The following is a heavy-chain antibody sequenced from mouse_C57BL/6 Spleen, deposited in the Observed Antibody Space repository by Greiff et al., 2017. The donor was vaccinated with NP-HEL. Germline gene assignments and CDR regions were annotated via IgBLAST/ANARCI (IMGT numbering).Heavy chain of an antibody. D-gene: IGHD2-3*01. V-gene: IGHV5-17*01. J-gene: IGHJ1*03. CDR1: GFTFSDYG. CDR3: AREGNGYYLGSFDV. CDR2: ISSGSSTI. Sequence: EVKLVESGGGLVKPGGSLKLSCAASGFTFSDYGMHWVRQAPEKGLEWVAYISSGSSTIYYADTVKGRFTISRDNAKNTLFLQMTSLRSEDTAMYYCAREGNGYYLGSFDVWGTGTTVTVSS.